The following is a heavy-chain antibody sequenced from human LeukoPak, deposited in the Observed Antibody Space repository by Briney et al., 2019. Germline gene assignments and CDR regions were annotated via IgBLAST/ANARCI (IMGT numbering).Heavy chain of an antibody. V-gene: IGHV3-23*01. CDR3: AKTHGSSWHPLDF. J-gene: IGHJ4*02. CDR1: GFPFSSYA. Sequence: GGSPRLSCAASGFPFSSYAMSWVRQAPGKGLEWVSAIVGDGGSTYYADSVKGRFTISRDNSNNTLYLQMNNLRAEDTAVYYCAKTHGSSWHPLDFWGQGTLVTASS. D-gene: IGHD6-13*01. CDR2: IVGDGGST.